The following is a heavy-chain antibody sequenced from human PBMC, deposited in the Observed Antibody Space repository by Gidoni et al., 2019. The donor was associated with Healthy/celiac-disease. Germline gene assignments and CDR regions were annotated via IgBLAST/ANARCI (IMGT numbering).Heavy chain of an antibody. V-gene: IGHV3-23*01. CDR2: ISGSGGST. CDR3: AKDVGSGWYYGMDV. D-gene: IGHD6-19*01. Sequence: EVQLLESGGGLVQPGGSLRLSCAASGFTFSSNAMRWVRQAPGKGREWVSAISGSGGSTYYADSVKGRFTISRDNSKNTLYLQMNSLRAEDTAVYYCAKDVGSGWYYGMDVWGQGTTVTVSS. CDR1: GFTFSSNA. J-gene: IGHJ6*02.